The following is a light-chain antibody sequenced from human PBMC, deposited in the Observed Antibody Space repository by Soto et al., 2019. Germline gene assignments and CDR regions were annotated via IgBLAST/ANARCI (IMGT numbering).Light chain of an antibody. CDR3: QVWDSSSDHPGGV. Sequence: SYELTQPPSVSVAPGKTARITCGGNNIGSKSVHWHQQKPGQAPVLVIYYDSDRPSGIPERFSGSNSGNTATLTISRVEAGDEADYYCQVWDSSSDHPGGVFGGGTKLTVL. CDR1: NIGSKS. V-gene: IGLV3-21*04. J-gene: IGLJ2*01. CDR2: YDS.